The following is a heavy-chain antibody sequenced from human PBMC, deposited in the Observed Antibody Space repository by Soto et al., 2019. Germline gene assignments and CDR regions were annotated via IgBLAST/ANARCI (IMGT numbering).Heavy chain of an antibody. D-gene: IGHD2-21*02. CDR3: ARGARYGGNSYYYYGMDV. CDR1: GYTFTSYD. Sequence: ASVKVSCKASGYTFTSYDINWVRQATGQGLEWMGWMNPNSGNTGYAQKFQGRVTMTRNTSISTAYMELSSLGSEDTAVYYCARGARYGGNSYYYYGMDVWGQGTTVTVSS. V-gene: IGHV1-8*01. CDR2: MNPNSGNT. J-gene: IGHJ6*02.